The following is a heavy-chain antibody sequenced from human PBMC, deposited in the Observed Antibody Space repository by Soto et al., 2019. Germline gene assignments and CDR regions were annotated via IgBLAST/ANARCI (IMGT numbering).Heavy chain of an antibody. CDR2: ISSSSSYI. V-gene: IGHV3-21*01. Sequence: NPGGSLRLSCAASGFTFSSYSMNWVRQAPGKGLEWVSSISSSSSYIYYADSVKGRFTISRDNAKNSLYLQMNSLRAEDTAVYYCARDPITMVRGGEYYYYGMDVWGQGTTVTVSS. D-gene: IGHD3-10*01. CDR3: ARDPITMVRGGEYYYYGMDV. J-gene: IGHJ6*02. CDR1: GFTFSSYS.